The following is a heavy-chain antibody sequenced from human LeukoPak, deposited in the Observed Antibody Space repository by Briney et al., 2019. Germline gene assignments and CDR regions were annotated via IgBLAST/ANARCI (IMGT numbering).Heavy chain of an antibody. CDR3: AKGVTVAGTYFDY. Sequence: GSLRLSCAASGFTFSSYSMDWVRQAPGKGLEWVSSISSGSSYIYYADSVHGRFTISRDNAKNSLYLQMNSLRAEDMALYYCAKGVTVAGTYFDYWGQGTLVTVSS. CDR2: ISSGSSYI. V-gene: IGHV3-21*04. CDR1: GFTFSSYS. J-gene: IGHJ4*02. D-gene: IGHD6-19*01.